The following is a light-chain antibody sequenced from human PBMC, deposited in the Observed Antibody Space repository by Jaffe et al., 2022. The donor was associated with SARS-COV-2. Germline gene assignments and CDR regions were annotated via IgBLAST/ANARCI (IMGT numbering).Light chain of an antibody. CDR3: QTWGTGIQV. CDR2: VNIDGSH. J-gene: IGLJ2*01. V-gene: IGLV4-69*01. Sequence: QLVLTQSPSASASLGASVKLTCTLSSGHSNYAVAWHQQQPEKGPRYLMKVNIDGSHIKGDGIPDRFSASSSGAERYLTISSLQSEDEADYYCQTWGTGIQVFGGGTKLTVL. CDR1: SGHSNYA.